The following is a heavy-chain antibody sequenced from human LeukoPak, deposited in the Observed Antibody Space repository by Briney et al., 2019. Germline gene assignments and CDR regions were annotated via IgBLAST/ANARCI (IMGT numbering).Heavy chain of an antibody. CDR1: GYTLTELS. CDR2: FDPEEGET. CDR3: ATALPGSQLEVVVATIDAFDI. Sequence: GASVKVSCKVSGYTLTELSMHWVRQAPGKGLEWMGGFDPEEGETIYAQKFQGRVTMTEDTSTDTAYMELSSLRSEDTAVYYCATALPGSQLEVVVATIDAFDIWGQGIMVTVSS. J-gene: IGHJ3*02. D-gene: IGHD2-15*01. V-gene: IGHV1-24*01.